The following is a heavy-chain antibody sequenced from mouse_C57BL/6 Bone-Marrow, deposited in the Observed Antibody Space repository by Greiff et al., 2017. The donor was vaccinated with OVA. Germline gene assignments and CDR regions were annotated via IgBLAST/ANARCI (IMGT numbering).Heavy chain of an antibody. CDR3: ANGGYSYAMDY. J-gene: IGHJ4*01. CDR1: GYAFTNYL. D-gene: IGHD2-3*01. CDR2: INPGSGGT. Sequence: QVQLPQSGAELVRPGTSVKVSCKASGYAFTNYLIEWVKQRPGQGLEWIGVINPGSGGTNYNEKFKGKATLTADKSSSTAYMQLSSLTSEDSAVYFCANGGYSYAMDYWGQGTSVTVSS. V-gene: IGHV1-54*01.